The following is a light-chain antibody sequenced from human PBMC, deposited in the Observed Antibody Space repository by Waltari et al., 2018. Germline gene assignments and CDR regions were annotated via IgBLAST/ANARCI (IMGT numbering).Light chain of an antibody. J-gene: IGLJ3*02. CDR2: GNS. Sequence: QSVLTQPPSVSGAPGQRVTISCTGTSSNIGSGYDVHWYQQLPGTAPNLLISGNSDRHSGVPGRCSGSKSGSSASLAITALQAEDGADYDCQSSDSSLSGAVFGGGTRQT. CDR3: QSSDSSLSGAV. CDR1: SSNIGSGYD. V-gene: IGLV1-40*01.